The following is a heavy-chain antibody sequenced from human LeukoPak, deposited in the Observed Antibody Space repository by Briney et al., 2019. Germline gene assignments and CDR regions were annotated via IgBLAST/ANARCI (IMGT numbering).Heavy chain of an antibody. Sequence: PWGSLRLSCAASGFTFNTYAMYWVRQAPGKGLELVSGIFGSGGSAYYADSGKGRFTISRDNSKNTVYLQMNSLRAEDTAVFYQAEDGIRDSSGRYPGWPADSWGQGALVTVSS. V-gene: IGHV3-23*01. D-gene: IGHD6-19*01. J-gene: IGHJ4*02. CDR2: IFGSGGSA. CDR1: GFTFNTYA. CDR3: AEDGIRDSSGRYPGWPADS.